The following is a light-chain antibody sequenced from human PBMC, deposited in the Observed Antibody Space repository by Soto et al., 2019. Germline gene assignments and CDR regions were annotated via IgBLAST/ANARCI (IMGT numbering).Light chain of an antibody. V-gene: IGKV3-15*01. CDR3: QQYNNWPPT. CDR2: GAS. J-gene: IGKJ1*01. CDR1: QGVSSN. Sequence: EIVMAQSPATLSVSPGVSASLFCRARQGVSSNLAWYQQKPGQAPRLLIYGASTRATRIPARFSGSGSGTEFTPTISSLQSEDFAVYCCQQYNNWPPTFGQGTKVDLK.